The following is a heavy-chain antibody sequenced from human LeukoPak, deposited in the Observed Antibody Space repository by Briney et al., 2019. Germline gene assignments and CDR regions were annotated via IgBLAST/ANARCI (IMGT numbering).Heavy chain of an antibody. J-gene: IGHJ4*02. Sequence: ESLKISCKGSGYSFTSYWIGWVRQMPGKGLEWMGIVYPGASDTRYSPSFQGQVTISADKSISTAYLQWSSLKASDTAMYYCARHPYSSGWYGDYWGQGTLVTVSS. V-gene: IGHV5-51*01. CDR2: VYPGASDT. D-gene: IGHD6-19*01. CDR3: ARHPYSSGWYGDY. CDR1: GYSFTSYW.